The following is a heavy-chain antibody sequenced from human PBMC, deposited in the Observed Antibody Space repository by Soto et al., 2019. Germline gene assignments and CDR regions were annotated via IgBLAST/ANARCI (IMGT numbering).Heavy chain of an antibody. D-gene: IGHD3-3*01. CDR1: GGSLSSYY. Sequence: SETLSLTCTASGGSLSSYYWSWIRQPAGKGLEWIGRIYTSGSTNYNPSLKSRVTMSEDTSKNQFSLKLSSVAAADTAVYYCARDRGRDFWSGYSIFDNWGQGTLVTVAS. J-gene: IGHJ4*02. CDR2: IYTSGST. V-gene: IGHV4-4*07. CDR3: ARDRGRDFWSGYSIFDN.